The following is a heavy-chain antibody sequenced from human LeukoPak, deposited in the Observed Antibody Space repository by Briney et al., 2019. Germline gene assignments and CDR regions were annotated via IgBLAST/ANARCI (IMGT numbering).Heavy chain of an antibody. D-gene: IGHD5-18*01. J-gene: IGHJ4*02. Sequence: KRGDSLKISCKGSGYSFTSYWIAWVRLMPGKGLEWMGSIYPGDSDTRYSPSFQGQVTISADKSISTAYLQWRGLRASDIAMYYCARLGTAVVARYFDYWGRGTLVTVSS. V-gene: IGHV5-51*01. CDR2: IYPGDSDT. CDR1: GYSFTSYW. CDR3: ARLGTAVVARYFDY.